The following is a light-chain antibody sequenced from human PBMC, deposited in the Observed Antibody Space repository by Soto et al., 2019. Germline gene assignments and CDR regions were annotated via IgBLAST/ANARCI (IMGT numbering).Light chain of an antibody. Sequence: QSVLTQPPSASGTPGQTVIISCSGSSSNIGSNTVNWYQQLPGTAPKLLIFSNSQRPSGVPDRFSGSRSGTSASLPITGVQSEDEAHYDCAAWDDGLNALVFGGGTKLTVL. J-gene: IGLJ2*01. CDR3: AAWDDGLNALV. CDR1: SSNIGSNT. V-gene: IGLV1-44*01. CDR2: SNS.